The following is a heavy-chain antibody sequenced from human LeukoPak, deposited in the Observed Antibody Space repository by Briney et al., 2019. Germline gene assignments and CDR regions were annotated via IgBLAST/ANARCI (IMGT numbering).Heavy chain of an antibody. CDR2: IYPGDSDI. V-gene: IGHV5-51*01. CDR1: GYTFANYW. D-gene: IGHD3-10*01. J-gene: IGHJ3*02. CDR3: ARVPLPTYAFDI. Sequence: GESLKISCKGSGYTFANYWIGWVRQMPGKGLEWMGIIYPGDSDIRVSPSFQGQVTISADKSISTAYLQWTSLKASDTAMYYCARVPLPTYAFDIWGQGTMVTVSS.